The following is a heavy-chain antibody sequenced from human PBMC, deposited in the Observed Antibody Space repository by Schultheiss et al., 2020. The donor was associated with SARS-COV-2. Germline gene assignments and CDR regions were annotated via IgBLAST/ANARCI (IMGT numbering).Heavy chain of an antibody. CDR2: IYYNGGT. J-gene: IGHJ4*02. CDR3: ARARITMIVVVNSFDY. V-gene: IGHV4-30-4*01. Sequence: SETLSLTCTVSGGSISSGDYYWSWIRQPPGKGLEWIGYIYYNGGTYYKPSLKSRVTISIDTSKKQFSLKLNSVTAADTAVYYCARARITMIVVVNSFDYWGQGTLVTVSS. D-gene: IGHD3-22*01. CDR1: GGSISSGDYY.